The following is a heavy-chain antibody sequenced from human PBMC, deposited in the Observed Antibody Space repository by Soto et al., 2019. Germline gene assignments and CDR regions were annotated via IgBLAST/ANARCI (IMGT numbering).Heavy chain of an antibody. J-gene: IGHJ6*02. CDR2: INHSGRT. Sequence: SETLSLTCAVYGGSFSGYFWTWVRQAPGKGLEWIGEINHSGRTNTNPSLKSRISTSVDTSKNQFSLRLSSVTAADTAFYYCARGPRCINTSCSNDFYHFGLDVWGQGTSVTV. CDR1: GGSFSGYF. V-gene: IGHV4-34*01. D-gene: IGHD2-2*01. CDR3: ARGPRCINTSCSNDFYHFGLDV.